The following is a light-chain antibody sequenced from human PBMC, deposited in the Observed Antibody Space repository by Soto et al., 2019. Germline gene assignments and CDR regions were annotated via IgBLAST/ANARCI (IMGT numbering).Light chain of an antibody. V-gene: IGLV2-8*01. Sequence: QSALTQPPSASGSPGQSVTISCIGTSSDVGAYNYVSWYQQHPDKAPKLMIYEVTKRPSGVPDRFSGSKSGNTASLTVSGLQAEDEAGYYCSSYAGANNFEVFGGGTQLTVL. J-gene: IGLJ3*02. CDR1: SSDVGAYNY. CDR3: SSYAGANNFEV. CDR2: EVT.